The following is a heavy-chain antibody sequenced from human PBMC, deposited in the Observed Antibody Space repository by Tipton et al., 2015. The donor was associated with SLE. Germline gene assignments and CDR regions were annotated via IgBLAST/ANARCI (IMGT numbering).Heavy chain of an antibody. V-gene: IGHV4-34*01. CDR1: GGSFSGNY. CDR3: ARGPIVLAY. D-gene: IGHD2-8*02. Sequence: TLSLTCAVNGGSFSGNYWSWIRQPPGKGLEWIGYIYHSGSTYYNPSLKSRVTISVDTSKNQFSLNLSSVTAADTAVYYCARGPIVLAYWGQGTLVAVSS. CDR2: IYHSGST. J-gene: IGHJ4*02.